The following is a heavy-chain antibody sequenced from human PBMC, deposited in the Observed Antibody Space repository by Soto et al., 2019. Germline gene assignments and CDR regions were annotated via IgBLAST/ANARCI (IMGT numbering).Heavy chain of an antibody. D-gene: IGHD6-13*01. J-gene: IGHJ6*02. Sequence: SVKVSCKASGGTFSSYAISWVRQAPGQGLEWMGGIIPIFGTANYAQKFQGRVTITADKSTSTAYMELSSLRSEDTAVYYCARTAAAAYYNGMDVWGQGTTVTVSS. V-gene: IGHV1-69*06. CDR3: ARTAAAAYYNGMDV. CDR2: IIPIFGTA. CDR1: GGTFSSYA.